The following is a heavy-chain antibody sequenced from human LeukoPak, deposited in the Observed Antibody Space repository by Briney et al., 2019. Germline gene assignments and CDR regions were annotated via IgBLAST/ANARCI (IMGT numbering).Heavy chain of an antibody. CDR3: ARVLGYCSGGSCYSSNPRFDP. J-gene: IGHJ5*02. CDR1: GGSISSYY. CDR2: IYYSGST. D-gene: IGHD2-15*01. V-gene: IGHV4-59*01. Sequence: SETLSLTCTVSGGSISSYYWSWIRQPPGKGLEWIGYIYYSGSTNYNPSLKSRATISVDTSKNQFSLKLSSVTAADTAVYYCARVLGYCSGGSCYSSNPRFDPWGQGTLVTVSS.